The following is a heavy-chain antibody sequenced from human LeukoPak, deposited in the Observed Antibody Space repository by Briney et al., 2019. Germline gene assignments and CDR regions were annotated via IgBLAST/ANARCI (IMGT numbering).Heavy chain of an antibody. Sequence: GASVKVSCKASGYTFTSYDINWVRQATGQGLEWMGWVNPNSGNTGYAQKFQGRVTITRNTSISTAYMELSSLRSEDTAVYYCARDSGLGWIAVAGSYYFDYWGQGTLVTVSS. CDR1: GYTFTSYD. V-gene: IGHV1-8*03. J-gene: IGHJ4*02. CDR3: ARDSGLGWIAVAGSYYFDY. D-gene: IGHD6-19*01. CDR2: VNPNSGNT.